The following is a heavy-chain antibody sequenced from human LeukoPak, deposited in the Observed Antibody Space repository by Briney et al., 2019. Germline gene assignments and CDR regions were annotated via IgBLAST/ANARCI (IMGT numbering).Heavy chain of an antibody. Sequence: ATVKISCKVSGYTFTDYYMHWVQQAPGKGLEWMGLVDPEDGETIYAEKFQGRVTITADTSTDTAYMELSSLRSEDTAVYYCARAPLYYYANDFDYWGQGTLVTVSS. J-gene: IGHJ4*02. CDR3: ARAPLYYYANDFDY. D-gene: IGHD3-10*01. V-gene: IGHV1-69-2*01. CDR1: GYTFTDYY. CDR2: VDPEDGET.